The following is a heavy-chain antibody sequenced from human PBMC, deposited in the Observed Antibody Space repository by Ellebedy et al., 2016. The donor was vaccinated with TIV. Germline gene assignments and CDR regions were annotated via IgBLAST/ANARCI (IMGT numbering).Heavy chain of an antibody. CDR1: GFTFSNYG. CDR2: ISGSADDT. Sequence: GESLKISXVGSGFTFSNYGMSWVRQAPGKGLEWVSSISGSADDTNYVVSVKGRFTISRDNSKNTLYLHMNDLRAEDSALYFCAKIPVATVVTHYFDSWGQGTLVTVSS. CDR3: AKIPVATVVTHYFDS. D-gene: IGHD4-23*01. V-gene: IGHV3-23*01. J-gene: IGHJ4*02.